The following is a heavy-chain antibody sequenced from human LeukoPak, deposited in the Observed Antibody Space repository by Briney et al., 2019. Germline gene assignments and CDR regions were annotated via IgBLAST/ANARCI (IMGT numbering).Heavy chain of an antibody. CDR1: GGSISSGSYY. J-gene: IGHJ6*03. V-gene: IGHV4-39*07. D-gene: IGHD3-10*01. CDR3: ARLRRYYGSGSYQIIAYRYYYMDV. CDR2: INHSGST. Sequence: PSQTLSLTCTVSGGSISSGSYYWSWIRQPPGKGLEWIGEINHSGSTNYNPSLKSRVTISVDTSKNQFSLKLSSVTAADTAVYYCARLRRYYGSGSYQIIAYRYYYMDVWGKGTTVTISS.